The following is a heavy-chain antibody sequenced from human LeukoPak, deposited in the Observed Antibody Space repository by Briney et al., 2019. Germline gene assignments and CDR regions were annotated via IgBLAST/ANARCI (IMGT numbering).Heavy chain of an antibody. J-gene: IGHJ4*02. CDR3: TTDEWE. CDR1: GVSFTTPW. CDR2: IKSKNDGGAT. D-gene: IGHD1-26*01. Sequence: PGGSLRLSCAVSGVSFTTPWMSWVRQAPGKGLEWVGHIKSKNDGGATAYAAPVNGRFAISIDDSENTLFLQMNSLKTEDTAAYYCTTDEWEWGQGTLITVSS. V-gene: IGHV3-15*01.